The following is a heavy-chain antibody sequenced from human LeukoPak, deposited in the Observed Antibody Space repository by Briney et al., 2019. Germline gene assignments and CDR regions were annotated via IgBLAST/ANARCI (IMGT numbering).Heavy chain of an antibody. CDR2: ISYEASTT. D-gene: IGHD1-26*01. CDR3: AKEGPGDYYSAYFDS. V-gene: IGHV3-30*18. Sequence: PGGSLRLSCAASGFTFSSYGMQWVRQAPGKGLEWVAVISYEASTTYYADSVKGRFTTSRDNSRNTLSLQMNGLRPEDTAVYYCAKEGPGDYYSAYFDSWGQGTLVTVSS. CDR1: GFTFSSYG. J-gene: IGHJ4*02.